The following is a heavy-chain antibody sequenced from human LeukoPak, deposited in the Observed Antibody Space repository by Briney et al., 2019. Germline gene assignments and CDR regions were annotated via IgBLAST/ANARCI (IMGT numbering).Heavy chain of an antibody. CDR3: ARGPTGAGDYENYFDY. V-gene: IGHV1-69*13. J-gene: IGHJ4*02. CDR2: IIPIFGTA. Sequence: ASVNVSCKASGGTFSSYAISWVRQAPGQGLEWMGGIIPIFGTANYAQKFQGRVTITADESTSTAYMELSSLRSEDTAVYYCARGPTGAGDYENYFDYWGQGTLVTVSS. D-gene: IGHD4-17*01. CDR1: GGTFSSYA.